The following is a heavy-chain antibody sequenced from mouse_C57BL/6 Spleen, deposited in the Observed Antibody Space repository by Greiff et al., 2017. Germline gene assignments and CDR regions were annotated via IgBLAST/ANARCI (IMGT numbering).Heavy chain of an antibody. Sequence: QVQLQQPGAELVKPGASVKMSCKASGYTFTSYWITWVKQRPGQGLEWIGDIYPGSGSTNYNEKFKSKATLTVDTSSSTAYMQLSSLTSEDSAVYYWARNYYDYPWFAYWGQGTLVTVSA. V-gene: IGHV1-55*01. CDR3: ARNYYDYPWFAY. D-gene: IGHD2-4*01. CDR2: IYPGSGST. J-gene: IGHJ3*01. CDR1: GYTFTSYW.